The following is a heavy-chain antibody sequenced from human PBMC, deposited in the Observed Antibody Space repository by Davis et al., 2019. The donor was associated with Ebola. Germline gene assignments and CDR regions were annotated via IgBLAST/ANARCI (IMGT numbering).Heavy chain of an antibody. V-gene: IGHV4-61*01. CDR2: IYYSGST. Sequence: PGGSLRLSCTVSGGSVSSGSYYWSWIRQPPGKGLEWIGYIYYSGSTNYNPSLKSRVTISVDTSKNQFSLKLSSVTAADTAVYYCARDVAVAGMRAPYGMDVWGQGTTVTVSS. CDR3: ARDVAVAGMRAPYGMDV. J-gene: IGHJ6*02. D-gene: IGHD6-19*01. CDR1: GGSVSSGSYY.